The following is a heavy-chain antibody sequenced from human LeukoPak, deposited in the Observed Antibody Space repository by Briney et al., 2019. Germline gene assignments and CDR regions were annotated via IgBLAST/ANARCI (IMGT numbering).Heavy chain of an antibody. V-gene: IGHV3-74*01. CDR2: INSDGRDT. D-gene: IGHD2-21*01. CDR3: VRDCCSWDAFDI. Sequence: GGSLRLSCEAAGFTLTPYWMHWVRQAPGKGLVWVARINSDGRDTGYADSMKGRLTISRDNAKNTVYLQMNSLRAEDTAVYYCVRDCCSWDAFDIWGQGTMVTVSS. J-gene: IGHJ3*02. CDR1: GFTLTPYW.